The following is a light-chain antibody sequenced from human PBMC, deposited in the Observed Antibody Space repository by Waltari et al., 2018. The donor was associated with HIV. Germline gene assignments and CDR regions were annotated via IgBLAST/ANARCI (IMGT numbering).Light chain of an antibody. CDR3: GTWDSSLCAGV. J-gene: IGLJ3*02. V-gene: IGLV1-51*02. CDR2: EEF. CDR1: TSNIGSSY. Sequence: SVLTQRPSVSAAPRQTLPIPCYGSTSNIGSSYVAWYQQFPGIAPKFPICEEFRRPAGIPDRFSGSKSGTSATLDITGLQTGDEADYYGGTWDSSLCAGVFGGGTKVTV.